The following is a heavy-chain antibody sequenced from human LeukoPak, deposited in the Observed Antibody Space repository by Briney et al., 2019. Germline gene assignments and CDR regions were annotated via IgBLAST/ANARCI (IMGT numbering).Heavy chain of an antibody. Sequence: PGRSLRLSCAASGFTFDDYAMHWVRQAPGKGLEWVSGVSWNSGSIGYADSVKGRFTISRDNAKNSLYLQMNSLRAEDTALYYCAKPYCTNGVCHIDYWGQGTLVTVSS. CDR1: GFTFDDYA. J-gene: IGHJ4*02. CDR2: VSWNSGSI. CDR3: AKPYCTNGVCHIDY. V-gene: IGHV3-9*01. D-gene: IGHD2-8*01.